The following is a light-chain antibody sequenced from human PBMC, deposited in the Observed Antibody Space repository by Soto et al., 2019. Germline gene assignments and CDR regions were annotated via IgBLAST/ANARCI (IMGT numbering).Light chain of an antibody. CDR2: GAS. V-gene: IGKV3-20*01. CDR1: QAVSSNY. CDR3: QQYGSSPIT. Sequence: IALTQSPSTLSSSLGERSTLSCRASQAVSSNYLAWYQQKPGQAPRLLISGASGRATGVPDRFSGSGSGTDFTLTISRLEPEDFAVYYCQQYGSSPITFGQGTRLEIK. J-gene: IGKJ5*01.